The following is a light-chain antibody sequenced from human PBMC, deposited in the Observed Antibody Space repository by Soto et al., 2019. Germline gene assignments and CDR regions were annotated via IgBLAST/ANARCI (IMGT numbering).Light chain of an antibody. Sequence: DIQMTQSPSSLSASVGDRVTITCRASQGISTWLAWYQQKPEKAPKSLIFAASNLQSGVPSRFSGSGSWTDFTVTISSLQTEDFATYYCQQYNSYPLTFGGGTKVEIK. V-gene: IGKV1D-16*01. CDR3: QQYNSYPLT. J-gene: IGKJ4*01. CDR2: AAS. CDR1: QGISTW.